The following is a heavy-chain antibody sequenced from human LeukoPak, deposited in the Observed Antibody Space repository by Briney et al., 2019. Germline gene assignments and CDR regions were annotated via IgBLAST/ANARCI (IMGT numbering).Heavy chain of an antibody. J-gene: IGHJ4*02. Sequence: SETLSLTCAVSGGSISSSNWWSWVRQPPGKGLEWIGEIYHSGSTNYNPSLKSRVTISVDKSKNQFSLKLSSVTAADTAVYYCARVDYGDFTHAFDYWGQGTLVTVSS. CDR1: GGSISSSNW. V-gene: IGHV4-4*02. CDR3: ARVDYGDFTHAFDY. D-gene: IGHD4-17*01. CDR2: IYHSGST.